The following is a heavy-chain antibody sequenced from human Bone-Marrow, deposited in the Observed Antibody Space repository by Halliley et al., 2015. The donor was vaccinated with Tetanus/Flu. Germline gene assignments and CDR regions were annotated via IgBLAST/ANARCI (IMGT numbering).Heavy chain of an antibody. CDR2: ISSSGSTI. CDR1: GFTFSSYE. J-gene: IGHJ4*02. CDR3: ARAITMIVGVITTSLDY. Sequence: SLRLSCAASGFTFSSYEMNWVRQAPGKGLEWVSYISSSGSTIYYADSVKGRFTISRDNAKNSLYLQMNSLRAEDTAVYYCARAITMIVGVITTSLDYWGQGTLVTVSS. V-gene: IGHV3-48*03. D-gene: IGHD3-22*01.